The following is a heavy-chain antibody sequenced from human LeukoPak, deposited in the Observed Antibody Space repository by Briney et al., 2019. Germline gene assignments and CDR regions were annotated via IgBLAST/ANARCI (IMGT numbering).Heavy chain of an antibody. V-gene: IGHV4-34*01. Sequence: PSETLSLTCAVYGGSLSGYYWSWIRQPPGKGLEWIGEINHSGNTNYNPSLESRVTISVDTSKNQFSLKLSSVTAADTAVYYCAASSRGLRGYFDYWGQGTLVTVSS. J-gene: IGHJ4*02. D-gene: IGHD5-12*01. CDR2: INHSGNT. CDR1: GGSLSGYY. CDR3: AASSRGLRGYFDY.